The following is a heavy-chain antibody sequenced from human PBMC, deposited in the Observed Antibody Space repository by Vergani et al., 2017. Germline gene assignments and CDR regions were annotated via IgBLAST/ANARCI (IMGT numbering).Heavy chain of an antibody. V-gene: IGHV1-69*18. CDR1: GGTFSSYA. J-gene: IGHJ6*03. Sequence: QVQLVQSGAEVKKPGSSVKVSCKASGGTFSSYAISWVRQAPGQGLEWMGRIIPIFGTANYAQKFQGRVTITADASTSTAYMELSSLRSEDTAVYYCARVGYCSGGSCYYMDVWGKGTTVTVSS. CDR2: IIPIFGTA. CDR3: ARVGYCSGGSCYYMDV. D-gene: IGHD2-15*01.